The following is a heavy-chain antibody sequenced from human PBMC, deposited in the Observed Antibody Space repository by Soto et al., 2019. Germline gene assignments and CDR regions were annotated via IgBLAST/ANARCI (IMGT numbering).Heavy chain of an antibody. V-gene: IGHV4-34*01. J-gene: IGHJ5*02. CDR3: ARHKVPLRSLNWFDP. CDR1: GGSFSGYY. Sequence: QVQLQQWGAGLLKPSETLSLTCAVYGGSFSGYYWSWIRQPPGKGLEWIGEINHSGSTNYNPSLKSRVTISVATSKNQFSLKLSSVTAADTAVYYCARHKVPLRSLNWFDPWGQGTLVTVSS. CDR2: INHSGST.